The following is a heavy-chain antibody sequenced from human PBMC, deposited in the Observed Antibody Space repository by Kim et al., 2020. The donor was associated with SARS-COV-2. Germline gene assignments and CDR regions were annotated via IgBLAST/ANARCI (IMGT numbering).Heavy chain of an antibody. CDR1: GFTFSNAW. J-gene: IGHJ4*02. CDR3: TTGGLRGGSYFFRY. D-gene: IGHD1-26*01. V-gene: IGHV3-15*01. CDR2: IKSKTDGGTT. Sequence: GGSLRLSCAASGFTFSNAWMSWVRQAPGKGLEWVGRIKSKTDGGTTDYAAPVKGRFTISRDDSKNTLYLQMNSLKTEDTAVYYCTTGGLRGGSYFFRYWGQGTLVTVSS.